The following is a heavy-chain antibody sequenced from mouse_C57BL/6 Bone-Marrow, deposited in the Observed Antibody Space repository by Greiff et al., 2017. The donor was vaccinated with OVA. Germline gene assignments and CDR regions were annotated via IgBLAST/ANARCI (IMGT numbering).Heavy chain of an antibody. CDR1: GYTFTSYW. D-gene: IGHD1-1*01. J-gene: IGHJ2*01. CDR2: IYPGSGST. CDR3: ARSYYYGSSYVGY. V-gene: IGHV1-55*01. Sequence: QVHVKQPGAELVKPGASVKMSCKASGYTFTSYWITWVKQRPGQGLEWIGDIYPGSGSTNYNEKFKSKATLTVDTSSSTAYMQLSSLTSEDSAVYYCARSYYYGSSYVGYWGQGTTLTVSS.